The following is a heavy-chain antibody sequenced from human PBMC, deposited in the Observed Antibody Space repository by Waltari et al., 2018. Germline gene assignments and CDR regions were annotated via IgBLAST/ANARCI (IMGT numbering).Heavy chain of an antibody. CDR3: ARAPIMSYYMDV. CDR2: ISSDGNNK. V-gene: IGHV3-30-3*01. D-gene: IGHD3-16*01. CDR1: GFPFSNYA. J-gene: IGHJ6*03. Sequence: QVQLVESGGGVVQPGRSLRLSCAVSGFPFSNYAMHWVRQAPGKGLEWVAVISSDGNNKFYADSMKGRFTISRENSKNTLYLQMNSLRPEDTAVYYCARAPIMSYYMDVWGKGTTVTVSS.